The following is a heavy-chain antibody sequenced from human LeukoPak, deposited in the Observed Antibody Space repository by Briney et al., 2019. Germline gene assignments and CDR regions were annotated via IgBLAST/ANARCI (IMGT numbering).Heavy chain of an antibody. Sequence: SVMFSCKASGGTFSSYAISWVRQAPGQGLEWMGGIIPIFGTANYAQKFQGRVTITADESTSTGYMELSSLRSEDTAVYYCARLVGGSSLPPRRFDPWGQGTLVTLSS. J-gene: IGHJ5*02. CDR3: ARLVGGSSLPPRRFDP. CDR2: IIPIFGTA. CDR1: GGTFSSYA. V-gene: IGHV1-69*13. D-gene: IGHD6-13*01.